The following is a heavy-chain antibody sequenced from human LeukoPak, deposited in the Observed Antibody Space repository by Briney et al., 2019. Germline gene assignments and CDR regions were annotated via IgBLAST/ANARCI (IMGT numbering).Heavy chain of an antibody. CDR3: ASSGYSYGHEFDY. CDR1: RGTISSYY. CDR2: IYYSGST. J-gene: IGHJ4*02. Sequence: SETLSLTCTGSRGTISSYYWRWIRQPPGKGLEWVGVIYYSGSTNYNPSLKSRVTISVDTSKNQFSLKLSSVTAADTAVYYCASSGYSYGHEFDYWGQGTLVTVSS. V-gene: IGHV4-59*08. D-gene: IGHD5-18*01.